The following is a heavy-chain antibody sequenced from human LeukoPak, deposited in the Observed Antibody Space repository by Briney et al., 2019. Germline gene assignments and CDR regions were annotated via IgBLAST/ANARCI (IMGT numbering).Heavy chain of an antibody. V-gene: IGHV4-30-4*08. CDR1: GGSISSGDYY. CDR3: ARANLVVPRRGVVD. D-gene: IGHD2-15*01. Sequence: SETLSLTCTVSGGSISSGDYYWSWIRQPPGKGLEWIGYIYYSGSTYYNPSLKSRVTISVDTSKNQFSLKLSSVTAADTAVYYCARANLVVPRRGVVDWGQGTLVTVSS. CDR2: IYYSGST. J-gene: IGHJ4*02.